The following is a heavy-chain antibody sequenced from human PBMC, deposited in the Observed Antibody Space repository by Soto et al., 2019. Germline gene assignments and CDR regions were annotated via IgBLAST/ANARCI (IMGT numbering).Heavy chain of an antibody. V-gene: IGHV1-8*01. J-gene: IGHJ6*02. Sequence: QVQLVQSGAEVKKPGASVKVSCKASGYTFTSYDINWVRQATGQGLEWMGWMNPNSGNTGYAQKFQGRVTMTRNTSISTAYMELSSLSSEDPAVYYCARERTGTTSMDVWGQGTTVTVSS. CDR1: GYTFTSYD. CDR2: MNPNSGNT. D-gene: IGHD1-1*01. CDR3: ARERTGTTSMDV.